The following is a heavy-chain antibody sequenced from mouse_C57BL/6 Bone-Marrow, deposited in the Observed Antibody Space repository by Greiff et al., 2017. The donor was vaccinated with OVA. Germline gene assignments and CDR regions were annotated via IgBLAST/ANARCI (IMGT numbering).Heavy chain of an antibody. Sequence: QVQLQQPGAELVKPGASVKMSCTASGYTFTSYWITWVKQRPGQGLEWIGDIYPGSGSTNYNEKFKSKATLTVDTSSSTAYMQLSSLTSEDSAVYYCARSPYDYDDVYWYFDVWGTGTTVTVSS. CDR2: IYPGSGST. CDR1: GYTFTSYW. J-gene: IGHJ1*03. V-gene: IGHV1-55*01. CDR3: ARSPYDYDDVYWYFDV. D-gene: IGHD2-4*01.